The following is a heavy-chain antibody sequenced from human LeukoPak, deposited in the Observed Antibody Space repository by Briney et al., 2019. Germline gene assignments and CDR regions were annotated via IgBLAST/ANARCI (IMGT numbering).Heavy chain of an antibody. J-gene: IGHJ4*02. D-gene: IGHD1-26*01. CDR2: IYSGGST. CDR3: AKEEAVGADPYFDY. V-gene: IGHV3-53*01. CDR1: GFTVSSNY. Sequence: PGGSLRLSCAASGFTVSSNYMSWVRQAPGKGLEWVSVIYSGGSTYYADSVKGRFTISRDNSKSTLYLQMNSLRAEDTAVYYCAKEEAVGADPYFDYWGQGTLVTVSS.